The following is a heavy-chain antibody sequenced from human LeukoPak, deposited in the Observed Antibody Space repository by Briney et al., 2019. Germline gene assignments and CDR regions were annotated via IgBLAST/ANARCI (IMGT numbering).Heavy chain of an antibody. CDR2: IYSGGST. Sequence: GGSLRLSCAASGFTVSSNYMSWVRQAPGKGLEWVSVIYSGGSTYYADSVKGRFTISRDNSKNTLYLQMNSLRAEDTAVYYCARDEYSSGWYKSGDYWGQGALVTVSS. CDR3: ARDEYSSGWYKSGDY. V-gene: IGHV3-53*01. D-gene: IGHD6-19*01. J-gene: IGHJ4*02. CDR1: GFTVSSNY.